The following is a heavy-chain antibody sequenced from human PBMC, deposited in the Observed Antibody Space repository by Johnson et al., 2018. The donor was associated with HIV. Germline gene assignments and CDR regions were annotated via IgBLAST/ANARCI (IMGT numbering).Heavy chain of an antibody. CDR2: INWTGGST. V-gene: IGHV3-20*04. Sequence: VQLVESGGGVVQPGRSLRLSCAASGFTFSSYAMSWVRQAPGKGLEWVSGINWTGGSTGYADSVKGRFTISRDNAKNSLYLQMNSMKTEDTGVYYCTRSSPRDSRSFDIWGQGTLVTVSS. CDR3: TRSSPRDSRSFDI. CDR1: GFTFSSYA. D-gene: IGHD6-6*01. J-gene: IGHJ3*02.